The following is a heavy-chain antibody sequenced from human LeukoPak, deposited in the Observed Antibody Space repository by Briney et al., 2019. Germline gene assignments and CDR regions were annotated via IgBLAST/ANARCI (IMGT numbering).Heavy chain of an antibody. D-gene: IGHD6-13*01. CDR2: ISGSGGST. J-gene: IGHJ4*02. CDR3: ARDAVAAAGNEDYFDY. CDR1: GFTFSSYA. V-gene: IGHV3-23*01. Sequence: GGSLRHSCAASGFTFSSYAMSWVRQAPGKGLEWVSAISGSGGSTYYADSVKGRFTISRDNAKNSLYLQMNSLRAEDTAVYYCARDAVAAAGNEDYFDYWGQGTLVTVSS.